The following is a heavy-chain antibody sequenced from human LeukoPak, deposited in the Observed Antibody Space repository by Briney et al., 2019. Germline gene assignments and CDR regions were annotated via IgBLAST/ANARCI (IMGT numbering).Heavy chain of an antibody. J-gene: IGHJ5*02. CDR2: ISGSGGST. CDR1: GFTFSSYA. Sequence: GGSQRLSCAASGFTFSSYAMSWVRQAPGKGLEWVSAISGSGGSTYYADSVKGRFTISRDNSKNTLYLQMNSLRAEDTAVYYCASLINIVVVIAILLAWFDPWGQGTLVTVSS. CDR3: ASLINIVVVIAILLAWFDP. V-gene: IGHV3-23*01. D-gene: IGHD2-21*01.